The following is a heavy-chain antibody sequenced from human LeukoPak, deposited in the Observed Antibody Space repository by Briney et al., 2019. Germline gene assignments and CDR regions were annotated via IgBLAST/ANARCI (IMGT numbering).Heavy chain of an antibody. J-gene: IGHJ4*02. Sequence: GGSLRLSCAASGFTFSSYGMHWVRQAPGKGLEWVAFIRYHGSNKYYVDSVKGRFTISRDNSKNTLYLQMNSLRDEDTAVYYCAKDLRSSGYFPYYFDYWGQGTLVIVSS. CDR3: AKDLRSSGYFPYYFDY. V-gene: IGHV3-30*02. CDR1: GFTFSSYG. D-gene: IGHD3-22*01. CDR2: IRYHGSNK.